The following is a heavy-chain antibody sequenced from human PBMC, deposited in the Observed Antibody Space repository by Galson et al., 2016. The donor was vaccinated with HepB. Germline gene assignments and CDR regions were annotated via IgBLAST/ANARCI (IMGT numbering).Heavy chain of an antibody. Sequence: SLRLSCAASGFIFSAYAMHWVRQAPGKGLEWVSVIYSGGKTYFADSVKGRFSISRDNAKNTLFLHMNSLRAEDTAVYYCARVRCISPTCHDFDCWGQGTLVTVSS. CDR1: GFIFSAYA. CDR2: IYSGGKT. CDR3: ARVRCISPTCHDFDC. V-gene: IGHV3-53*01. D-gene: IGHD2-2*01. J-gene: IGHJ4*02.